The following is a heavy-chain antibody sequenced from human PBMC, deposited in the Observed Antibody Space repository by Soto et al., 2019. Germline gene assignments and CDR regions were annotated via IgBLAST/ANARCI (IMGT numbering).Heavy chain of an antibody. J-gene: IGHJ3*02. CDR2: IYYSGST. V-gene: IGHV4-39*01. Sequence: PSETLSLTCTVSGGSISSSSYYWGWIRQPPGKGLEWIGSIYYSGSTYYNPSLKSRVTISVDTSKNQFSLKLSSVTAADTAVYYCARPYCSGGSCPADAFDIWGQGTMVTVSS. CDR1: GGSISSSSYY. CDR3: ARPYCSGGSCPADAFDI. D-gene: IGHD2-15*01.